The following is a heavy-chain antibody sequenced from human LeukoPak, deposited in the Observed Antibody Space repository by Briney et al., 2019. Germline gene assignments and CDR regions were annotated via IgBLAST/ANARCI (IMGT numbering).Heavy chain of an antibody. V-gene: IGHV3-7*03. CDR1: GFPFYGYW. CDR2: IKHDESET. J-gene: IGHJ4*02. Sequence: PGGSLRLSCAATGFPFYGYWMTWLRQAPGKGLEWVANIKHDESETHYADSVKGRFTISRDNAKNSLYLQMDSLRVEDTAVYFCAKRGIVIRAVIIIGFHKEAYYFDYWGQGILVTVSS. CDR3: AKRGIVIRAVIIIGFHKEAYYFDY. D-gene: IGHD3-10*01.